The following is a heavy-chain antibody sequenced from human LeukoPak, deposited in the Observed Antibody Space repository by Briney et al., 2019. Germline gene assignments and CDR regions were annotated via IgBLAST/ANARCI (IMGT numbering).Heavy chain of an antibody. CDR1: GFTFSSYG. CDR2: ISSSSTI. Sequence: GGSLRLSCAASGFTFSSYGMNWVRQAPGKGLEWVSSISSSSTIYYADSVKGRFTISRDNAKNSLYLQMNSLRAEDTAVYYCARAGMIVVAFDYWGQGTLVTVSS. D-gene: IGHD3-22*01. CDR3: ARAGMIVVAFDY. V-gene: IGHV3-69-1*01. J-gene: IGHJ4*02.